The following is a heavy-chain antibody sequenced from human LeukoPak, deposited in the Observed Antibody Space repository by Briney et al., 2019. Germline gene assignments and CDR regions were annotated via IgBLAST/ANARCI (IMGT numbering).Heavy chain of an antibody. CDR3: ATVPYSSNWYVDD. J-gene: IGHJ4*02. Sequence: GGSLSLSCAASGFTLTSYEMNWVRLAPGKGLEWISYISRTGNSIYYADSVKGRFTVSRDSAKNSLYLQMNSLRAEDTAVYYCATVPYSSNWYVDDWGQGTLVTVAS. CDR2: ISRTGNSI. CDR1: GFTLTSYE. D-gene: IGHD6-13*01. V-gene: IGHV3-48*03.